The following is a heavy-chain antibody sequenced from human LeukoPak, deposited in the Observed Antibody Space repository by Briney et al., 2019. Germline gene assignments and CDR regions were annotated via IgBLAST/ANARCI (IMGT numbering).Heavy chain of an antibody. J-gene: IGHJ4*02. CDR2: IYSGGRT. CDR3: ARESGSYYGVTLDY. CDR1: GFTVSSNY. D-gene: IGHD1-26*01. V-gene: IGHV3-66*01. Sequence: PGGSLSLSCAASGFTVSSNYMSWVRQAPGKGLEWVSVIYSGGRTEYADSVKGRFTISRDNSKNTLYLQMNSLRAEDTAVYYCARESGSYYGVTLDYWGQGTLVTVSS.